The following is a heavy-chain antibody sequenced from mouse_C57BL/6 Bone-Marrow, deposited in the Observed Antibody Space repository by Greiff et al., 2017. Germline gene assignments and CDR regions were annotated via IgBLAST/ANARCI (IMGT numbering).Heavy chain of an antibody. J-gene: IGHJ1*03. Sequence: QVQLQQPGAELVKPGASVKISCKASGYTFPGSWLTGVKQGPGQGLGWIGDIYPGSGSTNYNEKFKSKATLTVDTSSSTAYMQLSSLTSEDSAVYYCARPYYSNYWYFDVWGTGTTVTVSS. CDR2: IYPGSGST. V-gene: IGHV1-55*01. CDR3: ARPYYSNYWYFDV. CDR1: GYTFPGSW. D-gene: IGHD2-5*01.